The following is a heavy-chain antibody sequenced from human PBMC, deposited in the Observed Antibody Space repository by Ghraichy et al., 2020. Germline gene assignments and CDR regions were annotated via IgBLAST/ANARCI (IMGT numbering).Heavy chain of an antibody. CDR3: APLLTDNYYDSSGRDQG. CDR2: IYYSGST. J-gene: IGHJ4*02. Sequence: SETLSLTCTVSGGSISSSSYYWGWIRQPPGKGLEWIGSIYYSGSTYYNPSLKSRVTISVDTSKNQFSLKLSSVTAADTAVYYCAPLLTDNYYDSSGRDQGWGQGTLVTVSS. CDR1: GGSISSSSYY. D-gene: IGHD3-22*01. V-gene: IGHV4-39*01.